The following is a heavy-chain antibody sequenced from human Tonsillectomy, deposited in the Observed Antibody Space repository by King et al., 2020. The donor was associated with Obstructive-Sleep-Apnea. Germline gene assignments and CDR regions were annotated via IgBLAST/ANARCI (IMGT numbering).Heavy chain of an antibody. J-gene: IGHJ4*02. V-gene: IGHV3-30*04. CDR3: ARGEYCTSTSCYWEYDFDY. CDR2: ISKDGSNK. D-gene: IGHD2-2*01. CDR1: GFTFSSYA. Sequence: VQLVESGGGVVQPGRSLRLSCAASGFTFSSYAMYWVRQAPGKGLEWVAVISKDGSNKYYADSVKGRFTISRVNSKNTLYVQMNSLRAADTAVYYCARGEYCTSTSCYWEYDFDYWGQGTLVTVSS.